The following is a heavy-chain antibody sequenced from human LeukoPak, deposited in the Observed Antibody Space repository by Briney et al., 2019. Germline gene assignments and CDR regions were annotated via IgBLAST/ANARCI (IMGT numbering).Heavy chain of an antibody. Sequence: PGGSLRLSCAASGFTFSTYNMNWVRQAPGKGLEWVSYISSGSSTIYYADSVKGRFTISRDNAKNSLYLQMNSLRDEDTAVYYCGLSMVRALSPDYWGQGTLVTVSS. CDR1: GFTFSTYN. V-gene: IGHV3-48*02. CDR2: ISSGSSTI. CDR3: GLSMVRALSPDY. J-gene: IGHJ4*02. D-gene: IGHD3-10*01.